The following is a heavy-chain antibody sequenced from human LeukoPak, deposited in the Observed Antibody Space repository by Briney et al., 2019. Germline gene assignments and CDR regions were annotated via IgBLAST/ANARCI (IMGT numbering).Heavy chain of an antibody. CDR2: VDPEDGET. J-gene: IGHJ4*02. CDR3: ATGEIQLWSLDY. V-gene: IGHV1-69-2*01. Sequence: GASVKVSCKASGYTFTDYYMHWVQQAPGKGLEWMGRVDPEDGETIYAEKFQGRVTITADTSTDTAYMELSSLRSEDTAVYYCATGEIQLWSLDYWGQGTLVTVSS. CDR1: GYTFTDYY. D-gene: IGHD5-18*01.